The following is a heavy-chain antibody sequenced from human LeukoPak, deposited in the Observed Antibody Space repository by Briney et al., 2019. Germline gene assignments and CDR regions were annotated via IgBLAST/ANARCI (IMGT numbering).Heavy chain of an antibody. V-gene: IGHV3-23*01. J-gene: IGHJ4*02. CDR3: AKDSHSGYFDY. CDR1: GFIFIRYG. Sequence: GGSLRLSCAASGFIFIRYGMSWVRQPPGKGLEWVSGIGGDDSTYYADSLEGRFTISRDTSKNTLFLQINNLRAGDTAVYYCAKDSHSGYFDYWGQGTLVTVSS. D-gene: IGHD1-26*01. CDR2: IGGDDST.